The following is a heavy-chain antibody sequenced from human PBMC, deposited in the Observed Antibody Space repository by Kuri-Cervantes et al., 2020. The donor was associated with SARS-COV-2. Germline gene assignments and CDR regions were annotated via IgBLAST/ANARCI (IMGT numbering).Heavy chain of an antibody. V-gene: IGHV1-69*13. D-gene: IGHD6-6*01. Sequence: SVKVSCKASGGTFSSYAISWVRQAPGQGLEWVGGIIPIFGTANYAQKFQGRVTITADESTSTAYMELSSLRSEDTAVYYCAREYSSSSLNLGDWFDPWGQGTLVTVSS. J-gene: IGHJ5*02. CDR2: IIPIFGTA. CDR1: GGTFSSYA. CDR3: AREYSSSSLNLGDWFDP.